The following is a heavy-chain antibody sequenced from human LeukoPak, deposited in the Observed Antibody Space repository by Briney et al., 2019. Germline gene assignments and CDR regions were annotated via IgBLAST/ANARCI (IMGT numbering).Heavy chain of an antibody. CDR2: IYYSGST. D-gene: IGHD3-22*01. CDR3: ARAQYYYDSSGYYPYYFDY. V-gene: IGHV4-31*03. J-gene: IGHJ4*02. CDR1: GGSISSGGYY. Sequence: SQTLSLTCTVSGGSISSGGYYWSWIRQHPGRGLEWIGYIYYSGSTYYNPSLKSRVTISVDTSKNQFSLKLSSVTAADTAVYYCARAQYYYDSSGYYPYYFDYWGQGTLVTVSS.